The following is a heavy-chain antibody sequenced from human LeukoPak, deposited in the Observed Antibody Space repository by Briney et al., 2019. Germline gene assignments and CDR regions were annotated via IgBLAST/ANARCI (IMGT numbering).Heavy chain of an antibody. Sequence: GGSLRLSCAASGFTFSNFAMSWVRQAPGKGLEWVSAISGSGGSTYFADSVKGRFTISRDNSKSTLYLQMNSLRAEDTAVYYCARRVVYYFDYWGQGTLVTVSS. D-gene: IGHD2-15*01. CDR1: GFTFSNFA. CDR3: ARRVVYYFDY. V-gene: IGHV3-23*01. CDR2: ISGSGGST. J-gene: IGHJ4*02.